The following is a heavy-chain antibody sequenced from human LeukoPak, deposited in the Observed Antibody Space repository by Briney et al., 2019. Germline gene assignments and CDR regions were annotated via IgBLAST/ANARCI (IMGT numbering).Heavy chain of an antibody. Sequence: GGSLRLSCAASGFTFSSYNMNWVRQAPGKGLEWVSSISTSSSYIYYADSLKGRFTISRHNAKNSLYLQMNSLRAEDTAVYYCARVTGSYQDYWGQGTLVTVSS. CDR2: ISTSSSYI. D-gene: IGHD1-26*01. CDR3: ARVTGSYQDY. V-gene: IGHV3-21*01. J-gene: IGHJ4*02. CDR1: GFTFSSYN.